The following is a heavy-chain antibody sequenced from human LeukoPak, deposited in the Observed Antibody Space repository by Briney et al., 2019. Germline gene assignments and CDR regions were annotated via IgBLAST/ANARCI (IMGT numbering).Heavy chain of an antibody. Sequence: RPSETLSLTCAVSGYSISSDYYWGWIRQPPGKGLEWIGNIYHSGRTYYNPSLKSRVTISVDTSKNQFSLKLSSVTAADTAVYYCARREMATITSFDYWGQGTLVTVSS. J-gene: IGHJ4*02. CDR3: ARREMATITSFDY. D-gene: IGHD5-24*01. V-gene: IGHV4-38-2*01. CDR1: GYSISSDYY. CDR2: IYHSGRT.